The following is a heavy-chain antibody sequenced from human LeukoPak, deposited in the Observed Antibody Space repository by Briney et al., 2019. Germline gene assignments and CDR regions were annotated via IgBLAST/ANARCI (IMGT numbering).Heavy chain of an antibody. CDR3: ARSRGYYYDSSGYLPFDY. CDR2: ISSSSSYI. CDR1: GFTFSSYS. D-gene: IGHD3-22*01. Sequence: GGSLRLSCAASGFTFSSYSMNWVRQAPGKGLEWVSSISSSSSYIYYADSVKGRFTISRDNAKNSLYLQMNSLRAEDTAVYYCARSRGYYYDSSGYLPFDYWGQGTLVTVSS. V-gene: IGHV3-21*01. J-gene: IGHJ4*02.